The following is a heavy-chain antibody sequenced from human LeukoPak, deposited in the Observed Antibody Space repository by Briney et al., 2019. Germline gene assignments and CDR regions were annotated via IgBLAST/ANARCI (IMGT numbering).Heavy chain of an antibody. V-gene: IGHV3-23*01. CDR1: GFTFSSYA. CDR2: ISGSGGST. Sequence: PGGSLRLSCAASGFTFSSYAMSWVRQAPGKGLEWVSAISGSGGSTYYADSVKGRFTISRDNSKNTLYLQMNSLRAEGTAVYYCAKVSGSYYTPFDYWGQGTLVTVSS. D-gene: IGHD1-26*01. J-gene: IGHJ4*02. CDR3: AKVSGSYYTPFDY.